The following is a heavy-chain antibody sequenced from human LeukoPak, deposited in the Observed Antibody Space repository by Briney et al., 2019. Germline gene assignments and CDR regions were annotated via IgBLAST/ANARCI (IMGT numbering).Heavy chain of an antibody. CDR2: INPDSGGT. Sequence: ASVTVSCKASGYTFTGYYMHWVRQATGQGLEWMGRINPDSGGTHYEQRFQGRVTMTRDKSINTAYMEESRLTSDDTAVYFCARCRSGWYYWGQGALGTGSS. D-gene: IGHD6-19*01. CDR1: GYTFTGYY. CDR3: ARCRSGWYY. J-gene: IGHJ4*02. V-gene: IGHV1-2*06.